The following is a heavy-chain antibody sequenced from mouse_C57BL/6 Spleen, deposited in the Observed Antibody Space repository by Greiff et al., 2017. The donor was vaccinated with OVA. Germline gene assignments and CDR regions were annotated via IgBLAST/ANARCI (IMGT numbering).Heavy chain of an antibody. Sequence: VQLQQPGAELVKPGASVKMSCKASGYTFTSYWITWVKQRPGQGLEWIGDIYPGSGSTNYNEKFKSKATLTVDTSSSTAYMQLSSLTSEDSAVYYCARDWVSYDYDDAYAMDYWGQGTSVTVSS. CDR2: IYPGSGST. J-gene: IGHJ4*01. D-gene: IGHD2-4*01. CDR3: ARDWVSYDYDDAYAMDY. V-gene: IGHV1-55*01. CDR1: GYTFTSYW.